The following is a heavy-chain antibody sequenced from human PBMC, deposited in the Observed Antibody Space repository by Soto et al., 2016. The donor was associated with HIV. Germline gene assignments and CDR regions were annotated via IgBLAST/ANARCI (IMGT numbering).Heavy chain of an antibody. CDR3: ARARTYYYGSGSPFGY. CDR1: GYTFTSYD. Sequence: QVQLVQSGAEVKKPGASVKVSCKASGYTFTSYDINWVRQATGQGLEWMGWMNPNSGNTGYAQKFQGRVTITRNTSINTAYMELSSLRSEDTAVYYCARARTYYYGSGSPFGYWGQGNPGHRLL. D-gene: IGHD3-10*01. V-gene: IGHV1-8*03. CDR2: MNPNSGNT. J-gene: IGHJ4*02.